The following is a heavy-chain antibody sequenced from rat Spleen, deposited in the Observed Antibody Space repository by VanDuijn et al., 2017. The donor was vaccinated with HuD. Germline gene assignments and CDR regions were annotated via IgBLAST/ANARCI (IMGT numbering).Heavy chain of an antibody. CDR2: ISYEGSST. CDR1: GFTFSDYY. J-gene: IGHJ3*01. V-gene: IGHV5-22*01. CDR3: ARHAPSSYIYSLGFAY. D-gene: IGHD1-2*01. Sequence: EVQLVESGGGLVQPGRSMKLSCAASGFTFSDYYMAWVRQAPKKGLEWVASISYEGSSTYYGDSVKGRFTISRDNAKSTLYLQMNSLRSEDTATYYCARHAPSSYIYSLGFAYWGQGTLVTVSS.